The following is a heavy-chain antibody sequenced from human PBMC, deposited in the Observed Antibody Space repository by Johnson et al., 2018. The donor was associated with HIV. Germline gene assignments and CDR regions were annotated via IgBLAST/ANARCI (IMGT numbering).Heavy chain of an antibody. V-gene: IGHV3-30*19. CDR3: ARTRHYYEAFDI. CDR1: GFTFSNYG. Sequence: QMLLVESGGGMVQPGRSLRLSCAASGFTFSNYGMHWVRQAPGKGLEWVAVISYDASNKYYADSVKGRFIISRDNARNSVFLQMNSLRAEDTAVYYCARTRHYYEAFDICGQGTMVTVSS. D-gene: IGHD3-10*01. CDR2: ISYDASNK. J-gene: IGHJ3*02.